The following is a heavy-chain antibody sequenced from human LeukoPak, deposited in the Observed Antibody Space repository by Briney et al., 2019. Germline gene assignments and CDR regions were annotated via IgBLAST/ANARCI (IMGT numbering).Heavy chain of an antibody. J-gene: IGHJ4*02. Sequence: GPLRPSCAAPGFTSSDYYMSWLRQAPGKGLEGVAYIRDNGRPVYYTDSAKERHTIYRHIAKNSLHVQMNNLRAEDTAVYCCARARLGDYGHCGYYDKWGQGTLVTVSS. CDR1: GFTSSDYY. CDR3: ARARLGDYGHCGYYDK. CDR2: IRDNGRPV. V-gene: IGHV3-11*01. D-gene: IGHD3-22*01.